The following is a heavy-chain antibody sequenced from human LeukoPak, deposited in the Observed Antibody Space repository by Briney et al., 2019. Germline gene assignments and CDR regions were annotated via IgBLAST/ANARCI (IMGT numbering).Heavy chain of an antibody. CDR1: GFTFSSYA. Sequence: GGSLRLSCAASGFTFSSYAMSWVRQAPGKGLEWVSSISNSGSYIYYADSVKGRFTISRDNAKNSLYLQMSSLRADDTAVYYCARSDYCSSTSCHYFYYYMDVWGKGTTVTVSS. CDR2: ISNSGSYI. V-gene: IGHV3-21*01. D-gene: IGHD2-2*01. J-gene: IGHJ6*03. CDR3: ARSDYCSSTSCHYFYYYMDV.